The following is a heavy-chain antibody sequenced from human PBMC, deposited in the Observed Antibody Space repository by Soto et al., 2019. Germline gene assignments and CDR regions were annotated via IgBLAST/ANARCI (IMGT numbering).Heavy chain of an antibody. D-gene: IGHD2-8*02. Sequence: GGSLRLSCAASGFTFSSYAMHWVRQAPGKGLEWVAVISYDGSNKYYADSVKGRFTIPRDNSKNTLYLQMNSLRAEDTAVYYCARDSVLRSGYYYGMDVWGQGTTVTVSS. V-gene: IGHV3-30-3*01. CDR3: ARDSVLRSGYYYGMDV. CDR2: ISYDGSNK. J-gene: IGHJ6*02. CDR1: GFTFSSYA.